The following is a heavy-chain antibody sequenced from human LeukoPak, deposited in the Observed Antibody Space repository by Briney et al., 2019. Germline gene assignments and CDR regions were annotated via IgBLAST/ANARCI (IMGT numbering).Heavy chain of an antibody. V-gene: IGHV3-64*01. CDR2: ISRNGGST. Sequence: PGGSLRLSCAASGFTFSSYAMHWVRQAPGKGLEYVSAISRNGGSTYYANSVKGRFTIYRDNSKLNTLYLQMGSLRPEDMAVYYCARVGDDDAFDIWGQGTMVTVSS. CDR1: GFTFSSYA. D-gene: IGHD4-17*01. CDR3: ARVGDDDAFDI. J-gene: IGHJ3*02.